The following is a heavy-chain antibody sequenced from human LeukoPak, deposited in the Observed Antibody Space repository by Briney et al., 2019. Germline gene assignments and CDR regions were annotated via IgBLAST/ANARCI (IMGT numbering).Heavy chain of an antibody. J-gene: IGHJ6*02. V-gene: IGHV3-20*01. CDR2: INWNGGST. CDR3: ARENYIVVVPAAHEDYYYGMDV. CDR1: GFTFDDYG. Sequence: PGGSLRLSCAASGFTFDDYGMSWVRQAPGKGLEWVSGINWNGGSTGYADSVKGRFTISRDNAKNSLYLQMNSLRAEDTALYHCARENYIVVVPAAHEDYYYGMDVWGQGTTVTVSS. D-gene: IGHD2-2*01.